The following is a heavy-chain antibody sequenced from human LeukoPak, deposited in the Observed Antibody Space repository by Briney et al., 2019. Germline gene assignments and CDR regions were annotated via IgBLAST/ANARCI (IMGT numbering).Heavy chain of an antibody. CDR3: ATTPDYYDSSGYQSLDY. V-gene: IGHV4-34*01. J-gene: IGHJ4*02. CDR1: GGSFSGYY. Sequence: SETLSLTCAVFGGSFSGYYWSWIRQPPGKGLEWIGEINHSGSTNYNPSLKSRVTISVDTSKNQFSLKLSSVTAADTAVYYCATTPDYYDSSGYQSLDYWGQGTLVTVSS. CDR2: INHSGST. D-gene: IGHD3-22*01.